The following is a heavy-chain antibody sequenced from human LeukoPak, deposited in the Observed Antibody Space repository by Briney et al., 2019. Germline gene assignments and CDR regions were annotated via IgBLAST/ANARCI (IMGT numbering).Heavy chain of an antibody. D-gene: IGHD2-21*02. CDR1: GDSVSSNSA. V-gene: IGHV6-1*01. CDR3: ARDSDDTFDI. Sequence: SQTLPLTCVISGDSVSSNSAWNWVRQSPSRGLEWLGRTYYRSQWYYDYAISVKGRITISPDTSRNQFSLHLNSVTSEDTAVYYCARDSDDTFDIWGQGTMVTVSS. J-gene: IGHJ3*02. CDR2: TYYRSQWYY.